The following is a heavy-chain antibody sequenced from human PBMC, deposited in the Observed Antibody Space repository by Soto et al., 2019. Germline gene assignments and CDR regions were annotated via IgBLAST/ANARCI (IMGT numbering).Heavy chain of an antibody. D-gene: IGHD1-26*01. Sequence: GGSLRLSWSASGFTFRSYGMHWVRQAPGKGLGWGAVIWYDGSNKYYADSVKGRFTISRDNSKNTLYLQMNSLRAEDTAVYYCARADNSGSYYWGQGTLVTVSS. CDR1: GFTFRSYG. CDR2: IWYDGSNK. CDR3: ARADNSGSYY. J-gene: IGHJ4*02. V-gene: IGHV3-33*08.